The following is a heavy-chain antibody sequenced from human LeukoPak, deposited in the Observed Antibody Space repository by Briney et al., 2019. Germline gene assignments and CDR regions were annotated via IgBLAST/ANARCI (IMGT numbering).Heavy chain of an antibody. V-gene: IGHV4-59*01. CDR2: IHYNGRT. Sequence: PSETLSLSCTVSGGSMYDYYWSWIRQPPVKGLEWIGHIHYNGRTNYNPSLESPATISIDMSKNQFSLNLSSVTAADTAVYYWARVRLSGVIDYWGQGTLVTVSS. CDR3: ARVRLSGVIDY. D-gene: IGHD2-15*01. CDR1: GGSMYDYY. J-gene: IGHJ4*02.